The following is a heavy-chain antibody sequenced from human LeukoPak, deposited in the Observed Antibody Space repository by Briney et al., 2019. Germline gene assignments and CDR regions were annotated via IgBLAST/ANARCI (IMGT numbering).Heavy chain of an antibody. J-gene: IGHJ6*02. V-gene: IGHV6-1*01. CDR2: TYYRSKWYN. CDR1: GDXVSSNSAA. Sequence: SQTLSLTCGISGDXVSSNSAAWNWIRQSPSRGLQWLGRTYYRSKWYNDYAVSVKSRITINPDTSKNQFSLQLNSVTPEDTAVYYCARVTYSSSSPYYYYGMDVWGQGTTVTVSS. CDR3: ARVTYSSSSPYYYYGMDV. D-gene: IGHD6-13*01.